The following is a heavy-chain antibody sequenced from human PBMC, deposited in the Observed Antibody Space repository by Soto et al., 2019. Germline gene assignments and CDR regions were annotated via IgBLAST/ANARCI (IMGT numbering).Heavy chain of an antibody. CDR1: GYTFTDSH. D-gene: IGHD3-3*01. V-gene: IGHV1-2*02. CDR3: ARAYDFVCDS. J-gene: IGHJ4*02. CDR2: INPDTGDR. Sequence: QVQLVQSGAEVKKPGASLKVSCKASGYTFTDSHIHWVRQAPGQGLEWMGWINPDTGDRNYAQRFQGRLTLTRDTSITTAYMALTRLTSDDTAVYFCARAYDFVCDSWGQGTLVTVSS.